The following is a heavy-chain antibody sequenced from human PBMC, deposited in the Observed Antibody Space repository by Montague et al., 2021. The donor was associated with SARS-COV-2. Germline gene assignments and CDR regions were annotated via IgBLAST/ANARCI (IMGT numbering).Heavy chain of an antibody. D-gene: IGHD1-1*01. CDR1: GGSISSYY. Sequence: SETLSLTCTVSGGSISSYYWSWIRQPPGKGLEWIGYIYDSGSTNYKSPLKSRVTISVDTSKNQFSLKLNSVTAADTAVYYCARHRRSRYGNFDYWGQGTLVTVSS. V-gene: IGHV4-59*08. CDR3: ARHRRSRYGNFDY. J-gene: IGHJ4*02. CDR2: IYDSGST.